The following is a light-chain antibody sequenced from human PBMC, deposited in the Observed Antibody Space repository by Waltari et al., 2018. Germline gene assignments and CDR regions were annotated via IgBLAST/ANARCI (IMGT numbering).Light chain of an antibody. J-gene: IGLJ3*02. CDR1: NSDAWGSNY. CDR3: CSYAGTYTWL. V-gene: IGLV2-11*01. CDR2: DVS. Sequence: QSALTQPRSVSGSPGPPVTIPCTGTNSDAWGSNYVPWYQQPPGKAPTGVIYDVSRRPSGVPDRFTGSRSGNTATLTISGLQAEDEADYHCCSYAGTYTWLFGGGTKLTVL.